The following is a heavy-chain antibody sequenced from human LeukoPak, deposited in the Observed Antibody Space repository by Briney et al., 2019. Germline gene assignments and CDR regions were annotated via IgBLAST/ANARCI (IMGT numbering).Heavy chain of an antibody. CDR2: IIPIFGTA. J-gene: IGHJ5*02. Sequence: GASVKVSCKASGGTFSSYAIIWVRQAPGQGLEWMGGIIPIFGTANYAQKFQGRVTITADKSTSTAYMELSSLRSEDTAVYYCARDLRFLESENWFDPWGQGTLVTVSS. D-gene: IGHD3-3*01. CDR3: ARDLRFLESENWFDP. CDR1: GGTFSSYA. V-gene: IGHV1-69*06.